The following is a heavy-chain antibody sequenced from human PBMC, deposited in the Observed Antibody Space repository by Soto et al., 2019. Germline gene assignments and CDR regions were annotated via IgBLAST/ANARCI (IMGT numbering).Heavy chain of an antibody. J-gene: IGHJ3*02. CDR1: GGPISSYY. V-gene: IGHV4-59*01. CDR2: IHYSGIT. Sequence: SETLSLTCTVSGGPISSYYWTWIRQPPGKGLEWIGYIHYSGITTYNPSLKSRVTISIDTAKNQFSLNLNSVTAADTAVYYCARGIKGRPPSAFDIWGQGTRVTVSS. CDR3: ARGIKGRPPSAFDI.